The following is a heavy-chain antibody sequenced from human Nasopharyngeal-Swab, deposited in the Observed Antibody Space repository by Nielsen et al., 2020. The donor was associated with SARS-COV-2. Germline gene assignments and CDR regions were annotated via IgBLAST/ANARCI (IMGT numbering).Heavy chain of an antibody. CDR2: ISSSSSYI. V-gene: IGHV3-21*01. Sequence: WIRQPPGKGLEWVSSISSSSSYIYYVDSVKGRFTISRDNAKNSLYLQMNSLRAEDTAVYYCARSPYYDFWSDYYTSFDYWGQGTLVTVSS. J-gene: IGHJ4*02. CDR3: ARSPYYDFWSDYYTSFDY. D-gene: IGHD3-3*01.